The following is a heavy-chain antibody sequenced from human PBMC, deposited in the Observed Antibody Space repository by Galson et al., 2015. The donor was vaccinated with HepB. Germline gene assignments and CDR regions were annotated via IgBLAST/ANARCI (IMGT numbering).Heavy chain of an antibody. CDR3: VTGEGEVDH. CDR2: IYSDGNT. J-gene: IGHJ4*02. V-gene: IGHV3-53*01. CDR1: GFTVSSAY. Sequence: SLRLSCAASGFTVSSAYMSWVRQAPGKGLECVSVIYSDGNTYYADSVKGRFTISRDKSKNTLYLQMNSLRADDTAVYYCVTGEGEVDHWGQGTLVTVSS. D-gene: IGHD1-26*01.